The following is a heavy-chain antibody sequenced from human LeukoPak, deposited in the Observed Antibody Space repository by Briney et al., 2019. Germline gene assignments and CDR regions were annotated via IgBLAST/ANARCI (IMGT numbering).Heavy chain of an antibody. V-gene: IGHV3-74*01. CDR1: GFTFSSYW. CDR3: AKFRDWYMYHGLDV. D-gene: IGHD6-19*01. Sequence: GGSLRLSCAASGFTFSSYWMNWVRQAPGKGLVWVSRIASDGSSTTYADSVEGRFSISRDNAKNTLYLQVNSLRAEDTATYYCAKFRDWYMYHGLDVWGHGTTVTVSS. CDR2: IASDGSST. J-gene: IGHJ6*02.